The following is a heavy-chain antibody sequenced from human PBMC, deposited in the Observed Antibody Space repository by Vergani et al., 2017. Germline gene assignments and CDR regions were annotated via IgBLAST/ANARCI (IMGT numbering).Heavy chain of an antibody. CDR3: VRDRGLCAGGRCYTGAWDY. V-gene: IGHV3-30-3*01. D-gene: IGHD2-2*02. Sequence: QVQLVESGGGVVQPGTSLRLSCVVSGFALNRHAMYWVRQAPGKGVEWVVGISFDGTNEYYPDLVKGRFTISRDIAKNTLYLQVRSLRLEDTGVYHCVRDRGLCAGGRCYTGAWDYWGQGTPVTVSS. J-gene: IGHJ4*02. CDR2: ISFDGTNE. CDR1: GFALNRHA.